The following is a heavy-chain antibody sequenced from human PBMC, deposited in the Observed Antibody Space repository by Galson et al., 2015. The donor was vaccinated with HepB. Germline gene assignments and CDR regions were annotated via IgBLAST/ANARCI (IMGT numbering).Heavy chain of an antibody. CDR2: ISGSGGST. V-gene: IGHV3-23*01. CDR3: AKGPPRSYYNHMALNWFDP. J-gene: IGHJ5*02. CDR1: GFTFSSYA. Sequence: SLRLSCAASGFTFSSYAMSWVRQAPGKGLEWVSAISGSGGSTYYADSVKGRFTISRDNSKNTLYLQMNSLRAEDTAVYYCAKGPPRSYYNHMALNWFDPWGQGTLVTVSS. D-gene: IGHD3-10*01.